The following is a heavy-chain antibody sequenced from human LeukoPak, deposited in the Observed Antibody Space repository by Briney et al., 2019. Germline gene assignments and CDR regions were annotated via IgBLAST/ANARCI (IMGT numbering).Heavy chain of an antibody. CDR2: ISGSGGST. V-gene: IGHV3-23*01. CDR1: GFTFSSYA. CDR3: AKAAGSSSWYYYGMDV. D-gene: IGHD6-13*01. J-gene: IGHJ6*02. Sequence: RGSLRLSCAASGFTFSSYAMSWVRQAPGKGLEWVSAISGSGGSTYYADSVKGRFTISRDNSKNTLYLQMNSLRAEDTAVYYCAKAAGSSSWYYYGMDVWGQGTTVTVSS.